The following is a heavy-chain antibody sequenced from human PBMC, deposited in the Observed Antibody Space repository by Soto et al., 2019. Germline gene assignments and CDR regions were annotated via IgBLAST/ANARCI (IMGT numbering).Heavy chain of an antibody. Sequence: SETLSLTCAVYGGSFSGYYWSWIRQPPGKGLEWIGEINHSGSTNYNPSLKSRVTISVDTSKNQFSLKLSSVTAADTAVYYCASMYSSSWFFDYWGQGTLVTVSS. D-gene: IGHD6-13*01. CDR3: ASMYSSSWFFDY. V-gene: IGHV4-34*01. CDR1: GGSFSGYY. J-gene: IGHJ4*02. CDR2: INHSGST.